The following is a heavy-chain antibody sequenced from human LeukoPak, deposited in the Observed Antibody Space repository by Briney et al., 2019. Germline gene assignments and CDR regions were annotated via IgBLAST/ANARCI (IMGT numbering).Heavy chain of an antibody. D-gene: IGHD1-26*01. CDR3: AREKVGRYYYYYGMDV. CDR1: GGSISSGSYY. Sequence: SQTLSLTCTVSGGSISSGSYYWSWIRQPAGKGLEWIGRIYTSGSTNYNPSLKSRVTISVDTSKNQFSLKLSSVTAGDTAVYYCAREKVGRYYYYYGMDVWGQGTTVTVSS. J-gene: IGHJ6*02. CDR2: IYTSGST. V-gene: IGHV4-61*02.